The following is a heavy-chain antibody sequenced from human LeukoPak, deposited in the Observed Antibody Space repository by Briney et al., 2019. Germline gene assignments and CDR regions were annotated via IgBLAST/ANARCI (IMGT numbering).Heavy chain of an antibody. D-gene: IGHD3-22*01. CDR3: ASRGHYYDSSGYYYVDY. CDR1: GGSISSYY. J-gene: IGHJ4*02. Sequence: SETLSLTCTVSGGSISSYYWSWIRQPAGKGLEWIGRIYTSGSTNYNPSLKSRVTMSVDTSKNQFSLKLSSVTAADTAVYYCASRGHYYDSSGYYYVDYWGQGTLVTVSS. V-gene: IGHV4-4*07. CDR2: IYTSGST.